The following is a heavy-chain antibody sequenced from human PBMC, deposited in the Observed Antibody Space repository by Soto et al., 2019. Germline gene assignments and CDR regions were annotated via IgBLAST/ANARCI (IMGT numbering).Heavy chain of an antibody. J-gene: IGHJ4*02. CDR3: ARGGIVVGFDY. Sequence: SETLSLTCTVSGGSISSSSYYWGWIRQPPGKGLEWIGSIYYSGSTYYNPSLKSRVTISVDTSKNQFSLKLSSVTAADTAVYYCARGGIVVGFDYWGQGTLVTVSS. V-gene: IGHV4-39*01. D-gene: IGHD2-21*01. CDR2: IYYSGST. CDR1: GGSISSSSYY.